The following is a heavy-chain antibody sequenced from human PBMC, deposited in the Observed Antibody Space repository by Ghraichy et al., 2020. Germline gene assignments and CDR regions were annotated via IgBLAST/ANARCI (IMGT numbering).Heavy chain of an antibody. CDR1: GFTFSSYA. D-gene: IGHD3-9*01. J-gene: IGHJ5*02. Sequence: GGSLRLSCAASGFTFSSYAMHWVRQAPGKGLEWVAVISYDGSNKYYADSVKGRFTISRDNSKNTLYLQMNSLRAEDTAVYYCARASGGGYYDILTGSDPLTPPDPWGQGTLVTVSS. CDR3: ARASGGGYYDILTGSDPLTPPDP. V-gene: IGHV3-30-3*01. CDR2: ISYDGSNK.